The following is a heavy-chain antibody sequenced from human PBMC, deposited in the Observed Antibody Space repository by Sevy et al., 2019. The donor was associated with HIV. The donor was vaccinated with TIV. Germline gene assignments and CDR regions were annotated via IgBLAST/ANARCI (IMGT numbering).Heavy chain of an antibody. CDR3: ARDLPPSATTVPHFDC. D-gene: IGHD4-17*01. CDR1: GFTFTSYE. V-gene: IGHV3-48*03. J-gene: IGHJ4*02. CDR2: ISNSGTTI. Sequence: GGSLRLSCAASGFTFTSYEMNWVCQAPGKGLEWLSYISNSGTTIYYSDSVKGRFTISRDNARNSLYLQMSSLRAEDTAVYYCARDLPPSATTVPHFDCWGQGTLVTVSS.